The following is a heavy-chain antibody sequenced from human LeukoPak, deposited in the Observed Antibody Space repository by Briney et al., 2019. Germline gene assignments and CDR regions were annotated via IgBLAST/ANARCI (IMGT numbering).Heavy chain of an antibody. CDR1: GGSVSSGDYY. CDR3: AREGVAAAGFYFDY. D-gene: IGHD6-13*01. V-gene: IGHV4-30-4*08. CDR2: IYYSGST. Sequence: PSETLSLTCTVSGGSVSSGDYYWSWIRQPPGKGLEWIGYIYYSGSTYYNPSLKSRVTISVDTSKNQFSLKLSSVTAADTAVYYCAREGVAAAGFYFDYWGQGTLVTVSS. J-gene: IGHJ4*02.